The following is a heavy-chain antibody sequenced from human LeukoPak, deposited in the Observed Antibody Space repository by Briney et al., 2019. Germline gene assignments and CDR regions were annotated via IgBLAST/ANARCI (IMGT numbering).Heavy chain of an antibody. Sequence: SGTLSLTCLVSGGSMSNYYWSWIRQPAGRGLEWIGRIYSTGTINYNPSLESRVTMSVDTSKNQCSLNMRSVTAADTAVYFCARDKAYDLDEASGYYYNRGLDYWGQGTLVTVSS. CDR2: IYSTGTI. CDR3: ARDKAYDLDEASGYYYNRGLDY. J-gene: IGHJ4*02. V-gene: IGHV4-4*07. D-gene: IGHD3-22*01. CDR1: GGSMSNYY.